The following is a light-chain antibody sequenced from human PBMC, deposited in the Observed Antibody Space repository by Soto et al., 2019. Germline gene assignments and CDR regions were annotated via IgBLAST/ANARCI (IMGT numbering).Light chain of an antibody. CDR1: QSVRNY. J-gene: IGKJ4*01. CDR3: QQRSNWPLT. V-gene: IGKV3-11*01. CDR2: DTS. Sequence: EIVLTQSPATLSLSPGERATLSCRASQSVRNYLAWYQQKPGQAPRLLIYDTSNRATGIPARFSGSGSETDFTLTISRLEPEDFAVYYCQQRSNWPLTFGVGTKVEIK.